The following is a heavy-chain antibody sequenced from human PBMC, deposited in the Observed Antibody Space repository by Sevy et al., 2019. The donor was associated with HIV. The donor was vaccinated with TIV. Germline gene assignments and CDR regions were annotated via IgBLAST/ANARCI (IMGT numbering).Heavy chain of an antibody. D-gene: IGHD6-19*01. Sequence: GGSLRLSCAASGFTFTGSTMYWVRQASGKGLEWVARIRSRAKTYATAYAASVKGRFTIFSDDSRNTAYLQMNSLKTEDTAGDYCSSQRTIAVAGDYFDYWGQGTLVTVSS. CDR2: IRSRAKTYAT. V-gene: IGHV3-73*01. CDR3: SSQRTIAVAGDYFDY. J-gene: IGHJ4*02. CDR1: GFTFTGST.